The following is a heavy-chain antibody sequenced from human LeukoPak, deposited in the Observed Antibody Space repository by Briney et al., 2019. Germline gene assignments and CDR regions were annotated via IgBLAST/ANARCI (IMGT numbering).Heavy chain of an antibody. V-gene: IGHV1-69*05. CDR3: ARSEYYYDSSGYLDLFDY. Sequence: SLKVSCKTSGGTFSSYTISWVRQAPGQGLEWMGGIIPIFGTADYSQKLQGRVTMTTDTSTSTAYMELRSLRSDDTAVYYCARSEYYYDSSGYLDLFDYWGQGTLVTVSS. CDR2: IIPIFGTA. CDR1: GGTFSSYT. J-gene: IGHJ4*02. D-gene: IGHD3-22*01.